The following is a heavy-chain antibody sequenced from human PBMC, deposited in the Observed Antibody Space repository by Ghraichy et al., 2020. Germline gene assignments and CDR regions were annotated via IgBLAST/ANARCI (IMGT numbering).Heavy chain of an antibody. CDR2: INTNGDTT. Sequence: GGTLRLSCAASGFTFSTYTMHWVRQAPGKGLEYVSAINTNGDTTYYANSVRGRFTISRDNSKNTLYLQMGSLRAEDMAVYYCARMYCTSTSCFPYYGMDVWGQGTTVTVSS. V-gene: IGHV3-64*01. CDR3: ARMYCTSTSCFPYYGMDV. J-gene: IGHJ6*02. D-gene: IGHD2-2*01. CDR1: GFTFSTYT.